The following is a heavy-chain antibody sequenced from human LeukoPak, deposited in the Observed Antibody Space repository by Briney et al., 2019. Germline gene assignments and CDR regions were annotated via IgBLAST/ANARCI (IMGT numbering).Heavy chain of an antibody. CDR3: ATAAPASGWYFDY. J-gene: IGHJ4*02. Sequence: GGSLRLSCAASGFTFSSYAMRWVRQAPGKGLEWVSAISGSGGSTYYADSVKGRFTISRDISKNTLYLQMNSLRAEDTAVYYCATAAPASGWYFDYWGQGTLVTVSS. V-gene: IGHV3-23*01. CDR2: ISGSGGST. CDR1: GFTFSSYA. D-gene: IGHD6-19*01.